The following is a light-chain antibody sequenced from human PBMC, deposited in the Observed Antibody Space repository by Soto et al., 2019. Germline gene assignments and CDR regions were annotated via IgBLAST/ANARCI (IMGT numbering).Light chain of an antibody. CDR2: TSD. Sequence: QSALTQPPSASGTPGQTVTISCSGSSSNIGTSSVHWYKHLPGTAPKPPIYTSDQRPSGVPDRFSGSKSGTSASLAISGFQSEDEADYYCAVWDDSLNGHVFGAGTKVTVL. CDR3: AVWDDSLNGHV. V-gene: IGLV1-44*01. J-gene: IGLJ1*01. CDR1: SSNIGTSS.